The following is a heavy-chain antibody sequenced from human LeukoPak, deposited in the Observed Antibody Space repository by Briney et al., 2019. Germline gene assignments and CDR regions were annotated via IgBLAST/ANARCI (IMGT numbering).Heavy chain of an antibody. Sequence: GGSLRLSCAASGFTFSDYYMSWIRQAPGKGLEWVSYISSSGSTIYYADSVKGRFTISRDNAKNSLYLQMNSLRAEDTALYYCAKVHYDSSGYYWPGAFDIWGQGTMVTVSS. D-gene: IGHD3-22*01. CDR3: AKVHYDSSGYYWPGAFDI. V-gene: IGHV3-11*01. CDR2: ISSSGSTI. J-gene: IGHJ3*02. CDR1: GFTFSDYY.